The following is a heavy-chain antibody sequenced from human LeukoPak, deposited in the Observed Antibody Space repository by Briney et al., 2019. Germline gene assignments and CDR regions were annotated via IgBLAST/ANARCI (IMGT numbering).Heavy chain of an antibody. CDR3: ARGSLSSIAARLWFDP. CDR2: MNPNSGNT. V-gene: IGHV1-8*03. Sequence: ASVKVSCKASGYTFTSYDINWVRQATGQGLEWMGWMNPNSGNTGYAQKFQGRVTITRNTSISTAYMELSSLRSEDTAVYYCARGSLSSIAARLWFDPWGQGILVTVSS. D-gene: IGHD6-6*01. CDR1: GYTFTSYD. J-gene: IGHJ5*02.